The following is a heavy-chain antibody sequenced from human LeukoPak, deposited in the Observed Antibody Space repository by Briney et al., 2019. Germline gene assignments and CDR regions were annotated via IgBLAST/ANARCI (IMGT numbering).Heavy chain of an antibody. CDR3: ARGVGSGGFGYFSY. Sequence: PGGSLRLSCAASGFTVSSNYMTWVRQAPGKGLEWVSVIYNAGSTYYADSVKGRFTISRDTSKNTLYLQMNTLRVEDTAVYYCARGVGSGGFGYFSYWGQGTLVTVSS. D-gene: IGHD3-10*01. CDR1: GFTVSSNY. V-gene: IGHV3-53*01. CDR2: IYNAGST. J-gene: IGHJ4*02.